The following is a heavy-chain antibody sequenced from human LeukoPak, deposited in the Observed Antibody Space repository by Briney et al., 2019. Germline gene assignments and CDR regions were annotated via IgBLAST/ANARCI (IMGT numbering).Heavy chain of an antibody. CDR1: GGTFSSYA. V-gene: IGHV1-69*01. J-gene: IGHJ4*02. CDR3: ARGPLYSSSWSTPHYFDY. D-gene: IGHD6-13*01. Sequence: GASVKVSCKASGGTFSSYAISWVRQAPGQGLEWMGGMIPIFGTANYAQKFQGRVTITADESTRTAYMELSSLRSEDTAVYYCARGPLYSSSWSTPHYFDYWGQGTLVTVSS. CDR2: MIPIFGTA.